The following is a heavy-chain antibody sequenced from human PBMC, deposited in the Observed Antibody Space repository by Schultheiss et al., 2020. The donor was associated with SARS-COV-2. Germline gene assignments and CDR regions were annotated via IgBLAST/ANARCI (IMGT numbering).Heavy chain of an antibody. CDR2: IYHSGST. D-gene: IGHD2-2*01. CDR3: ARGDNCSSTSCYRG. V-gene: IGHV4-4*02. Sequence: SETLSLTCAVSGGSISSSNWWSWVRQPPGKGLEWIGEIYHSGSTYYNPSLKSRVTISVDTSKNQFSLKLSSVTAADTAVYYCARGDNCSSTSCYRGGGQGTLVTVSS. CDR1: GGSISSSNW. J-gene: IGHJ4*02.